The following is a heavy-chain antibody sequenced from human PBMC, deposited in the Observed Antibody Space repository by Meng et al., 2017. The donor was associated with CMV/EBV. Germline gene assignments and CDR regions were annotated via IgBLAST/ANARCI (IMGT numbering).Heavy chain of an antibody. D-gene: IGHD2-2*02. CDR3: AKGREYQLLYRWYYYGMDV. J-gene: IGHJ6*02. CDR2: IRYDGSNK. Sequence: GESLKISCAASGFTFSSYGMHWVRQAPGKGLEWVAFIRYDGSNKYYADSVKGRFTISRDNPKNTLYLQMNSLRAEDTAVYYCAKGREYQLLYRWYYYGMDVWGQGTTVTVSS. V-gene: IGHV3-30*02. CDR1: GFTFSSYG.